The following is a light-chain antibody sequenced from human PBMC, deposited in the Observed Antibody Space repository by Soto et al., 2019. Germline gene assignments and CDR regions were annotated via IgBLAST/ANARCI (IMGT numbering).Light chain of an antibody. CDR3: QHYNSYSEA. CDR2: QAS. CDR1: QTISSW. Sequence: DIQITQSPATRSGSVGDRVTITCRPSQTISSWLAGYQQKPGKGPKLLIYQASTLKSGDPSRFSGSGSGTEFTLTISSXQPDDFATYYCQHYNSYSEAFGQGTKVDIK. J-gene: IGKJ1*01. V-gene: IGKV1-5*03.